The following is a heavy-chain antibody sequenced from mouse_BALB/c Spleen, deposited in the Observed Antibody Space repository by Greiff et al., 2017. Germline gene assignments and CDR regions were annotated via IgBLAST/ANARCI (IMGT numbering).Heavy chain of an antibody. CDR3: ARSVYFDY. V-gene: IGHV5-12-1*01. J-gene: IGHJ2*01. CDR1: GFAFSSYD. CDR2: ISSGGGST. Sequence: EVKLVESGGGLVKPGGSLKLSCAASGFAFSSYDMSWVRQTPEKRLEWVAYISSGGGSTYYPDTVKGRFTISRDNAKNTLYLQMSSLKSEDTAMYYCARSVYFDYWGQGTTLTVSS.